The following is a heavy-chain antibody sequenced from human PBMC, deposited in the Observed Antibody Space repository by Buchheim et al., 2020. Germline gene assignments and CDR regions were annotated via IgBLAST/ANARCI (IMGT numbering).Heavy chain of an antibody. D-gene: IGHD3-16*01. CDR1: GGSISSGDYY. CDR2: IYYSGST. J-gene: IGHJ6*02. V-gene: IGHV4-30-4*01. Sequence: QVQLQESGPGLVKPSQTLSLTCTVSGGSISSGDYYWSWIRQPPGKGLEWIGYIYYSGSTYYNPSLKSRVTISVDTSKNQFSLKLGSVTAAETAVYYCARAVRGGKGVWYYYYGMDVWGQGTT. CDR3: ARAVRGGKGVWYYYYGMDV.